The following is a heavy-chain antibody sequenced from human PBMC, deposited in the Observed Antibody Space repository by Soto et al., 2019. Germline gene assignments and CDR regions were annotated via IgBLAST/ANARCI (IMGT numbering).Heavy chain of an antibody. CDR1: GFTFSSYA. CDR2: ISGSGGST. D-gene: IGHD2-2*01. CDR3: AKDAQIVVVPATATRFDP. V-gene: IGHV3-23*01. Sequence: LRLSCAASGFTFSSYAMSWVRQAPGKGLEWVSAISGSGGSTYYADSVKGRFTISRDNSKNTLYLQMNSLRAEDTAVYYCAKDAQIVVVPATATRFDPWGQGTLVTVSS. J-gene: IGHJ5*02.